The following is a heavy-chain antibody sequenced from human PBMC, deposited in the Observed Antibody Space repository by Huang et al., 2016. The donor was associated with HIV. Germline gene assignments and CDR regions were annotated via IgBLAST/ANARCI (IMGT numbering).Heavy chain of an antibody. CDR3: ARGLGAGTSQ. CDR2: VYSRWSS. J-gene: IGHJ1*01. CDR1: GDSIASGSYY. V-gene: IGHV4-61*09. D-gene: IGHD6-19*01. Sequence: QVQLQESGPRLVKPSQTLSLTCPVSGDSIASGSYYWTWIRQPAGKGLEWIGLVYSRWSSNYHPSLKRRATVSVDTSKNQFSLRLSSVTAADTAVYFCARGLGAGTSQWGQGTPVTVSS.